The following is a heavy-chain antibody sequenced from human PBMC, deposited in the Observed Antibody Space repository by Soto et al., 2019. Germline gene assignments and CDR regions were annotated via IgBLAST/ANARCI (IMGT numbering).Heavy chain of an antibody. J-gene: IGHJ5*02. CDR1: GFTFSSYS. Sequence: GGSLRLSCAASGFTFSSYSMNWVRQAPGKGLEWVSSISSSSSYIYYADSVKGRFTISRDNAKNSLYLQVNSLRADDTAVYYCARGAGGYNWTYHWFDPWGQGTLVTVSS. V-gene: IGHV3-21*01. CDR3: ARGAGGYNWTYHWFDP. D-gene: IGHD1-7*01. CDR2: ISSSSSYI.